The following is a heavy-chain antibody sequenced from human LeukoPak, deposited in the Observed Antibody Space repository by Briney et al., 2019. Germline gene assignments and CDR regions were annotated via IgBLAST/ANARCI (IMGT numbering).Heavy chain of an antibody. V-gene: IGHV3-23*01. Sequence: PGGSLRLSCSASGFTFSSYAISWVRQAPGKGLEWDSAISNRGRTYYRDSVKGRFTISRDDSKNTVHLQMNSLRADDTALYYCAKESPYAVGGTSRVYYFDYWGQGALVTVSS. CDR3: AKESPYAVGGTSRVYYFDY. J-gene: IGHJ4*02. D-gene: IGHD1-26*01. CDR2: ISNRGRT. CDR1: GFTFSSYA.